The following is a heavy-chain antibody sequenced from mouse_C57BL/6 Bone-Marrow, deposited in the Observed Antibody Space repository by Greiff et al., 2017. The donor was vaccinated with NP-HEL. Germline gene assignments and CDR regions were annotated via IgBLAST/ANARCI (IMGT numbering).Heavy chain of an antibody. V-gene: IGHV1-87*01. CDR2: GQGLEWIG. Sequence: VQGVESGPELARPWASVKISCQAFYTFSRRVHFAIRDTNYWMQWVKQRPGQGLEWIGAIYPGNGDTSYNQKFKGKATLTADKSSSTAYMQLSSLTSEDSAVYYCAWLYDGYLWYFDVWGTGTTVTVSS. D-gene: IGHD2-3*01. CDR1: YTFSRRVH. J-gene: IGHJ1*03. CDR3: SEDSAVYYCAWLYDGYLWYFDV.